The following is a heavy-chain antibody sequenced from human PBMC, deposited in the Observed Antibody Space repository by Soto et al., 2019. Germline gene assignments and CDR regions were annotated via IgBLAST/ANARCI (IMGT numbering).Heavy chain of an antibody. CDR2: IFYSGTT. J-gene: IGHJ4*02. Sequence: PSETLSLTCTVSSDSISNYYWSWVRQPPGKGLEWIGYIFYSGTTNYNPSLKSRVTMSVDTPKNQFSLKLTSVTAADTAVYYCARGSGNPYFDYWGQGTLVTVS. V-gene: IGHV4-59*08. CDR1: SDSISNYY. CDR3: ARGSGNPYFDY. D-gene: IGHD1-26*01.